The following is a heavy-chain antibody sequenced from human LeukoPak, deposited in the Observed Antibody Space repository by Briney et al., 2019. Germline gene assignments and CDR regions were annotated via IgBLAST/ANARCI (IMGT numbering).Heavy chain of an antibody. Sequence: GGSLRLSCAASGFTFNTYTMNWVRQAPGKGLEWVSYISSSSSTIYYADSVKGRFTISRDNAKNSLYLQMNSLRAEDTAVYYCARGAYYYEDWGQGTLVTVSS. CDR3: ARGAYYYED. CDR2: ISSSSSTI. J-gene: IGHJ4*02. CDR1: GFTFNTYT. V-gene: IGHV3-48*01. D-gene: IGHD3-22*01.